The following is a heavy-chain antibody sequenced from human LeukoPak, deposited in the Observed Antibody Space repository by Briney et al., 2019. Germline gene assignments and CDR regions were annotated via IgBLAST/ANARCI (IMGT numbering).Heavy chain of an antibody. CDR3: ARWVLDRWQQLVLRAFDI. J-gene: IGHJ3*02. V-gene: IGHV3-48*04. CDR2: ISSSSSTI. Sequence: PGGSLRLSCAASGFTFSSYSMNWVRQAPGKGLEWVSYISSSSSTIYYADSVKGRFTISRDNAKNSLYLQMNSLRAEDTAVYYCARWVLDRWQQLVLRAFDIWGQGTMVTVSS. CDR1: GFTFSSYS. D-gene: IGHD6-13*01.